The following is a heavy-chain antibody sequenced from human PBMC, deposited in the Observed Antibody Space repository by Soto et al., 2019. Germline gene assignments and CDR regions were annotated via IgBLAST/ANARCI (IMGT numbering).Heavy chain of an antibody. Sequence: QLQLQESGSGLVKPSETLSLTCTVSGDSISSGAYSWSWIRLPPGKRLEWIGYIYHRGTSHYNPSLKSRVTMSVDTSRNQFSLNLRSVTAADTAVYYCARTLDYGGSAGTNWFDPWGQGTLVTVSS. CDR1: GDSISSGAYS. CDR2: IYHRGTS. V-gene: IGHV4-30-2*01. D-gene: IGHD2-15*01. CDR3: ARTLDYGGSAGTNWFDP. J-gene: IGHJ5*02.